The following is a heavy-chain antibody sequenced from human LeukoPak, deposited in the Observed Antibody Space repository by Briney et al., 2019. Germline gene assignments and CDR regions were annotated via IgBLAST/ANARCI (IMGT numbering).Heavy chain of an antibody. J-gene: IGHJ4*02. Sequence: GGSLRLSCAASGFTFSNYWMSWVRQAPGKGLEWVSVIHTGGTTHYADSVKGRFTISKDNSNNTVYLQMNSVGVEDSAVYYCARVWFGYFFQWGQGALVTVSS. V-gene: IGHV3-53*01. CDR3: ARVWFGYFFQ. D-gene: IGHD3-10*01. CDR1: GFTFSNYW. CDR2: IHTGGTT.